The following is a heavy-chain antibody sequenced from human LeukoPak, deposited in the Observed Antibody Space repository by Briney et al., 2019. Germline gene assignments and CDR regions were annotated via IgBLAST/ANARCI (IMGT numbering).Heavy chain of an antibody. D-gene: IGHD5-24*01. CDR2: IYPGDSDT. V-gene: IGHV5-51*01. CDR1: GYRFTSYW. J-gene: IGHJ4*02. Sequence: GESLKISCKGSGYRFTSYWIGWVRQMPGKGLEWMGIIYPGDSDTRYSPSFQGQVTISADKSISPAYLQWSSPKASDTAMYYCARPMATISSPVALDYWGQGTLVTVSS. CDR3: ARPMATISSPVALDY.